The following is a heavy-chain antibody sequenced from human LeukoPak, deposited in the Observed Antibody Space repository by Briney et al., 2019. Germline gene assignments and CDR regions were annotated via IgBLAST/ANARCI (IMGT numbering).Heavy chain of an antibody. Sequence: KPGGSLRLSCAASGFTFSTYSMNWVRQAPGKGLEWVSSITSSSTYIHYADSVKGRFTISRDNAKNSLYLQMNSLRAEDTAVYYCARTTSGATFSDYYYYMDVWGKGTTVTVSS. CDR2: ITSSSTYI. J-gene: IGHJ6*03. CDR1: GFTFSTYS. V-gene: IGHV3-21*01. CDR3: ARTTSGATFSDYYYYMDV. D-gene: IGHD1-26*01.